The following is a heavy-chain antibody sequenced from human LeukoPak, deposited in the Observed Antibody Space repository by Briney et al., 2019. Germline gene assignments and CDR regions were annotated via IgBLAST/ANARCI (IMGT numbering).Heavy chain of an antibody. CDR2: INHSGST. CDR1: GGSFSGYY. V-gene: IGHV4-34*01. J-gene: IGHJ4*02. D-gene: IGHD3-3*01. CDR3: ARSGRFLEWLGY. Sequence: SETLSLTRAVYGGSFSGYYWSWIRQPPREGLEWIGEINHSGSTNYNPSLKSRVTISVDTSKNQFSLKLSSVTAADTAVYYCARSGRFLEWLGYWGQGTLVTVSS.